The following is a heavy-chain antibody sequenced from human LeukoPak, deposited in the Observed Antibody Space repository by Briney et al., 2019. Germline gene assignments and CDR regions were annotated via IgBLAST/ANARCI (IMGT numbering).Heavy chain of an antibody. CDR1: GGSISSSSYY. CDR2: IYYSGST. V-gene: IGHV4-39*01. D-gene: IGHD6-13*01. J-gene: IGHJ4*02. Sequence: SETLSLTCTVSGGSISSSSYYWGWIRQPPGKGLEWIGSIYYSGSTYYNPSLKSRVTISVDTSKNQFSLKLSSVTAADTAVYYCASFLIAAAGLDYRGQGTLVTVSS. CDR3: ASFLIAAAGLDY.